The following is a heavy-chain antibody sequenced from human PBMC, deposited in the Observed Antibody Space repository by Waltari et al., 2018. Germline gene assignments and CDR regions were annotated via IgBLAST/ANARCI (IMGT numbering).Heavy chain of an antibody. V-gene: IGHV4-61*02. J-gene: IGHJ4*02. CDR2: VSSTGGP. D-gene: IGHD6-19*01. CDR1: GDSISSADYY. Sequence: QVLLQESGPGLVQASQTLSLTCTVSGDSISSADYYWSWIRRPAGKEMQWIGRVSSTGGPHHDPSLKRRATISVDSSKNEFSLSLTSVTAADTATYYCAREDLAVRKTGGFDYWGQGVMVSVSS. CDR3: AREDLAVRKTGGFDY.